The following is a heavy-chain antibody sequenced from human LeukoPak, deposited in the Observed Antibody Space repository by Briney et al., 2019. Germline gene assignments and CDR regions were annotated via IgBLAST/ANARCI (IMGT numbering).Heavy chain of an antibody. J-gene: IGHJ4*02. CDR3: ARDELGPNYYDSSGSGDYFDY. CDR2: IYTSGST. D-gene: IGHD3-22*01. CDR1: GGSISSYY. Sequence: SETLSLTCTVTGGSISSYYWSWIRQPAGKGLEWIGRIYTSGSTNYNPSLKSRVTMSVDTSKNQFSLKLSSVTAADTAVYYCARDELGPNYYDSSGSGDYFDYWGQGTLVTVSS. V-gene: IGHV4-4*07.